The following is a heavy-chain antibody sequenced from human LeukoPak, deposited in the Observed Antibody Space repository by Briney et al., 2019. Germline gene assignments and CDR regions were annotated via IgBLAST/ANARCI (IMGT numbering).Heavy chain of an antibody. J-gene: IGHJ4*02. V-gene: IGHV3-7*01. CDR2: IKQDGSEK. Sequence: PGGSLRLSCAASGFPLSCYWMSWVRQAPGKGLEWVANIKQDGSEKYYVDSAKGRFTISRDNAKNSLYLQMNSLRAEDTAVYYCARDLIYYDSSGSSSGYWGQGTLVTVSS. CDR3: ARDLIYYDSSGSSSGY. D-gene: IGHD3-22*01. CDR1: GFPLSCYW.